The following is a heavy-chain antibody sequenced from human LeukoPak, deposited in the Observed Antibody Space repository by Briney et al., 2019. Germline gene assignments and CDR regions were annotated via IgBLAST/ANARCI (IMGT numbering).Heavy chain of an antibody. J-gene: IGHJ3*02. CDR1: GFSFSTSGVG. CDR2: NYWNDDK. V-gene: IGHV2-5*01. D-gene: IGHD3-3*01. Sequence: SGPTLVKPTQTLTLTCTFSGFSFSTSGVGVAWIRQAPGKALEWLAVNYWNDDKRYSPSLKSRLTINKGSSKNQVILTMTSMEPVDTATYYCAHITYYDFWTDAFDIWGQGTMVTVSS. CDR3: AHITYYDFWTDAFDI.